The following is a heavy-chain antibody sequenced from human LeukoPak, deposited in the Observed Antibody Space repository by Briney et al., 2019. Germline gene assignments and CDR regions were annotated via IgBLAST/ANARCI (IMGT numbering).Heavy chain of an antibody. D-gene: IGHD4-17*01. CDR3: AREYGSIDY. CDR1: GGSMSSYY. V-gene: IGHV4-59*01. CDR2: IYYSGST. J-gene: IGHJ4*02. Sequence: PSETLSLTCTVSGGSMSSYYWSWIRQPPGKGLEWIGYIYYSGSTNYNPSLKSRVTISVDTSKNQISLKLSSVTAADTAVYYCAREYGSIDYWGQGTLVTVSS.